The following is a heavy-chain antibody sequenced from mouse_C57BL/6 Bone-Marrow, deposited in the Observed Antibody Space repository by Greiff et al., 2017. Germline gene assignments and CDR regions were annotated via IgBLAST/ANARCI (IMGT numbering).Heavy chain of an antibody. CDR3: ARRAGTSQSAWFAY. CDR2: LDPSDSYT. J-gene: IGHJ3*01. D-gene: IGHD3-3*01. V-gene: IGHV1-69*01. CDR1: GYTFTSYW. Sequence: QVQLQQPGAELVMPWASVTLSCKASGYTFTSYWMHWLKRRPGQGLEWIGELDPSDSYTNYNQKFKGKSTFTVDKSSSTAYMQLSSLTSEDSAVYYCARRAGTSQSAWFAYWGQGTLVTVSA.